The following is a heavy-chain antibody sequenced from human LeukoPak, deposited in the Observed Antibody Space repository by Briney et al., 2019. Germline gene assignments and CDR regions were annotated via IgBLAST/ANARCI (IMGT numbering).Heavy chain of an antibody. CDR3: AKGRACGGDCYSLFDY. J-gene: IGHJ4*02. Sequence: PGGSLRLSCAASGFTFSSYAMSWGRQAPGKGLEWVSSISASDITYYADPVKGRFTISRDDSKNTLYVQMNSLRAEDTAVYYCAKGRACGGDCYSLFDYWGQGTLVTVSS. CDR1: GFTFSSYA. CDR2: ISASDIT. V-gene: IGHV3-23*01. D-gene: IGHD2-21*02.